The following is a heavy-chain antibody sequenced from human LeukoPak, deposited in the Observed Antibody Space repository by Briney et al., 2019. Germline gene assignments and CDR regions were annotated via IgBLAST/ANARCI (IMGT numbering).Heavy chain of an antibody. V-gene: IGHV3-23*01. CDR3: ARDPKGSGSWYWFDP. Sequence: GGSLRLSCAASGFTFSSYAMSWVRQAPGKGLEWVSAISGSGGSTYYADSVKGRFTISRDNAKNSLYLQMNSLRAEDTAVYYCARDPKGSGSWYWFDPWGQGTLVTVSS. J-gene: IGHJ5*02. CDR2: ISGSGGST. D-gene: IGHD3-10*01. CDR1: GFTFSSYA.